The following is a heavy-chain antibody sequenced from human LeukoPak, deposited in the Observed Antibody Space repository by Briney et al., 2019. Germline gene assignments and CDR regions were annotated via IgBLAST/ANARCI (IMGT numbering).Heavy chain of an antibody. CDR2: ISAYNGNT. CDR3: ARVEMYYDFWSGLGDY. V-gene: IGHV1-18*01. D-gene: IGHD3-3*01. Sequence: ASVKVSCKASGGTFSSYAISWVRQAPGQGLEWMGWISAYNGNTNYAQKLQGRVTMTTDTSTSTAYMELRSLRSDDTAVYYCARVEMYYDFWSGLGDYWGQGTLVTVSS. J-gene: IGHJ4*02. CDR1: GGTFSSYA.